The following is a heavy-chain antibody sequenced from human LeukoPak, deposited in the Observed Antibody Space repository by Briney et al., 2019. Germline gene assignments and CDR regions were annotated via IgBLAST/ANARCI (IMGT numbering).Heavy chain of an antibody. J-gene: IGHJ6*02. V-gene: IGHV3-9*01. D-gene: IGHD3-10*01. CDR3: AKDYYGSGYYYYGMDV. Sequence: PGRSLRLSCAASGFTFDDYAMHWVRQAPGKGLEWVSDINWNGGSVGYADSVKGRFAISRDNAKNSLYLQMNSLRPEDTALYYCAKDYYGSGYYYYGMDVWGQGTTVTVSS. CDR2: INWNGGSV. CDR1: GFTFDDYA.